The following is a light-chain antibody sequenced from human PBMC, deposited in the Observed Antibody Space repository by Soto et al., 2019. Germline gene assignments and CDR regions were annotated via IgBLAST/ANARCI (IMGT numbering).Light chain of an antibody. CDR1: QYVRSNY. V-gene: IGKV3-20*01. Sequence: EIVLTQSPGTLSLSPGERATLSCRASQYVRSNYLAWYQKKPGQAPRLLIYTTSSRATGIPERFSGSGSGKDFTLTISRLEPEEFAVYYCQQYVGSPWTFGQGTQVEIK. J-gene: IGKJ1*01. CDR3: QQYVGSPWT. CDR2: TTS.